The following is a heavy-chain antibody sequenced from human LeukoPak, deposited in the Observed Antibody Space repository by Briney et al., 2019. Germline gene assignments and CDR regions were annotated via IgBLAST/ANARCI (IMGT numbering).Heavy chain of an antibody. Sequence: GESLKISCKGSGFSFSSYWIGWVRQRPGKGLEWRGIIYPGDSDTRYSPSFQGQVTFSADKSINTAYLQWSSLKASDTAMYYCARPYCSGGSCYSGYFDYWGQGTLVTVSS. D-gene: IGHD2-15*01. J-gene: IGHJ4*02. CDR2: IYPGDSDT. V-gene: IGHV5-51*01. CDR3: ARPYCSGGSCYSGYFDY. CDR1: GFSFSSYW.